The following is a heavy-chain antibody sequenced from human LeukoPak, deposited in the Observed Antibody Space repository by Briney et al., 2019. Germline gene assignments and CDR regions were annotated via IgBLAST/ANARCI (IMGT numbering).Heavy chain of an antibody. CDR1: GFTFSSYA. Sequence: GGSLRLSCAASGFTFSSYAMIWVRQAPGKGLEWVSSISPTSGYIYYADSVKGRFTISRDNAENTLYLQMKSLRAEDTAVYYCARELEIAVAGTLGYWGQGTLVTVSS. D-gene: IGHD6-19*01. CDR2: ISPTSGYI. V-gene: IGHV3-21*01. J-gene: IGHJ4*02. CDR3: ARELEIAVAGTLGY.